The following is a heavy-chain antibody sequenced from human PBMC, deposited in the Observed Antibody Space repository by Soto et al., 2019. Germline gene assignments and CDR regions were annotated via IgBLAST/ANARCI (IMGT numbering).Heavy chain of an antibody. J-gene: IGHJ4*02. CDR1: GFIFRDWF. Sequence: LVESGGALVKPGGSLRLSCAASGFIFRDWFMSWIRQAPGKGLEWSSYISKDSGRATRYADSVKGRFTISRDNAKNSLFLKMNNLTVDDAGVYYCAKDNWAAPDSWGQGALVTVSS. D-gene: IGHD1-1*01. V-gene: IGHV3-11*01. CDR3: AKDNWAAPDS. CDR2: ISKDSGRAT.